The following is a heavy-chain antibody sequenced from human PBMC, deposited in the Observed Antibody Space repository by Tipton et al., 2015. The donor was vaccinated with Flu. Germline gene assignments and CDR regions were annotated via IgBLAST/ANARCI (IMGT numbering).Heavy chain of an antibody. CDR1: GGSISSSSYY. V-gene: IGHV4-39*07. Sequence: TLSLTCTVSGGSISSSSYYWGWIRQPPGKGLEWIGSIYYSGSTYYNPSLKSRVTISVDTSKNQFSLKLSPVAAADTAVYYCARFISIAAVADYWGQGTLVTVSS. J-gene: IGHJ4*02. CDR3: ARFISIAAVADY. D-gene: IGHD6-13*01. CDR2: IYYSGST.